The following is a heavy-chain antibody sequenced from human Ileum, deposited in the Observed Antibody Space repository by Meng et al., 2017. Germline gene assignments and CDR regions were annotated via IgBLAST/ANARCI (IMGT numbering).Heavy chain of an antibody. CDR1: GSW. Sequence: GPRVVHARGTLSLPCPVFGSWWSGVRPPPGKWLEWIGEIFHSGRTNYNPSLKSRVTISIDKSKSQISLQLSAVTAADTAVYSCATSNDRDVYYLGYWGQGTLVTVSS. CDR3: ATSNDRDVYYLGY. V-gene: IGHV4-4*01. D-gene: IGHD3-22*01. J-gene: IGHJ4*02. CDR2: IFHSGRT.